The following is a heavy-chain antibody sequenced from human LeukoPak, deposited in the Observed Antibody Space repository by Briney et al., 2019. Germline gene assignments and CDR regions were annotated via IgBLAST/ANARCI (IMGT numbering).Heavy chain of an antibody. J-gene: IGHJ4*02. CDR1: GDSISRGTYY. Sequence: SETLSLTCTVTGDSISRGTYYWTWVQQPAGKGLECIGRVFRSGSTNYNPSLKSRVTISIDTSNNQFSLHLRSVTAADTAVYYCARDSNFYDVSHDKAEDFWGQGTLVTVSS. CDR3: ARDSNFYDVSHDKAEDF. CDR2: VFRSGST. V-gene: IGHV4-61*02. D-gene: IGHD3-22*01.